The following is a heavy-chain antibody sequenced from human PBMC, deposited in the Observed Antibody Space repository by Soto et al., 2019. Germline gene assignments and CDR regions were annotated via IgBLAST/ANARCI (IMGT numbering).Heavy chain of an antibody. CDR2: TSYTGNT. D-gene: IGHD3-16*01. CDR3: VSHSHAGLSLYLVT. Sequence: QCPGKGLEWIAYTSYTGNTNYTPSLQSRVTISMDTSKNQLSLKLTSLTAADTAVYYCVSHSHAGLSLYLVTWGKGTRGTVS. V-gene: IGHV4-59*12. J-gene: IGHJ5*02.